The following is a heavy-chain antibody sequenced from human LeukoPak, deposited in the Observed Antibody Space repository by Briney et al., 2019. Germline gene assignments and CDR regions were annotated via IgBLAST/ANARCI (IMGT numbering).Heavy chain of an antibody. CDR2: IYYRGYT. J-gene: IGHJ6*03. Sequence: SETLSLTCAVYGGSFSGYYWSWIRQPPGKGLEWIGCIYYRGYTNYKSSLKSRVTISVDTSKNQFSLKLSSVTAADTAVYYCARTTMVRGTYYMDVWGKGTTVTVSS. CDR1: GGSFSGYY. V-gene: IGHV4-59*01. CDR3: ARTTMVRGTYYMDV. D-gene: IGHD3-10*01.